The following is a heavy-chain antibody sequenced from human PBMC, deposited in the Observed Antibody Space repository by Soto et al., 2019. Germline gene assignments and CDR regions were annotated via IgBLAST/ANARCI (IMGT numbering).Heavy chain of an antibody. CDR3: ARHELDYYDSSGYYYLDY. J-gene: IGHJ4*02. CDR2: IYYSGST. CDR1: GGSISSSSYY. D-gene: IGHD3-22*01. Sequence: QLQLQESGPGLVKPSETLSLTCTVSGGSISSSSYYWGWIRQPPGKGLEWIVSIYYSGSTYYNPSLKSRVTISVDTSKNQFPLKQSSVTAADTAVYYCARHELDYYDSSGYYYLDYWGQGTLVTVSS. V-gene: IGHV4-39*01.